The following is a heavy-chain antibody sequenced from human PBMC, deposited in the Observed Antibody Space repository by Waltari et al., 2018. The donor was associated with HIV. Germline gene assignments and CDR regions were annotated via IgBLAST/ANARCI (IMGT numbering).Heavy chain of an antibody. V-gene: IGHV3-30*18. D-gene: IGHD3-3*02. J-gene: IGHJ6*02. CDR1: GFTFSDYG. Sequence: QVRLVESGGGVVQPGRSLRLSCAASGFTFSDYGMHWVRQAPGKGLESVALISYDESKKYYADSVMGRFTISRDIPKNTLYLQMNSLRAEDSAVYYCANTFFKTTLNLYYFGMDVWGQGTTVIVSS. CDR3: ANTFFKTTLNLYYFGMDV. CDR2: ISYDESKK.